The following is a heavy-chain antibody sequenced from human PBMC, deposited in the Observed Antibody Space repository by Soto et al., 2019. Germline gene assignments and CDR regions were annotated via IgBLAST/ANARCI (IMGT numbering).Heavy chain of an antibody. CDR3: ARGGRYGSGSHYNDGWFDP. CDR1: GFTFSSYS. CDR2: ISSSSSYI. Sequence: GGSLRLSCAASGFTFSSYSMNWVRQAPGKGLEWVSSISSSSSYIYYADSVKGRFTISRDNAKNSLYLQMNSLRAEDTAVYYCARGGRYGSGSHYNDGWFDPWGQAPLVTVSS. V-gene: IGHV3-21*01. J-gene: IGHJ5*02. D-gene: IGHD3-10*01.